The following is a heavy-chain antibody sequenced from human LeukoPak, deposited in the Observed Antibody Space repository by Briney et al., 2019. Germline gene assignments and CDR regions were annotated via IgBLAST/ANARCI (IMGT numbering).Heavy chain of an antibody. CDR2: INPINGGT. Sequence: ASVKVCGKSSGYTFTDYYMHWVRQAPGQGLEWMGWINPINGGTNYAQKFQGRVTMTRNTSISTAYMELSRLRSDDTAVYYCARDRYSGVNWFDPWGQGTLVTVSS. J-gene: IGHJ5*02. CDR1: GYTFTDYY. V-gene: IGHV1-2*02. D-gene: IGHD7-27*01. CDR3: ARDRYSGVNWFDP.